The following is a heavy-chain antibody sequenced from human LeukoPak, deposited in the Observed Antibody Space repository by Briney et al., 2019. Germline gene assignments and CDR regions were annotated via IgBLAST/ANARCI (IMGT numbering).Heavy chain of an antibody. V-gene: IGHV4-31*03. CDR1: GGSIRSGGNY. CDR2: ISHSGYS. J-gene: IGHJ3*02. D-gene: IGHD3-10*01. Sequence: PSETLSLTCSVSGGSIRSGGNYWNWVRQLPEKGLEWLGYISHSGYSYYTPSLKRRLTISMDTSKNQFSLQVTSVTAADTAVYYCAKFGSDAFDIWGQGTMVTVSS. CDR3: AKFGSDAFDI.